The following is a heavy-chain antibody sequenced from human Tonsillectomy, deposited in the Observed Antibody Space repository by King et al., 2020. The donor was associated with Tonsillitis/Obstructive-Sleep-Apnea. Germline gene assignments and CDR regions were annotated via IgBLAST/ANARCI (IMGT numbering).Heavy chain of an antibody. J-gene: IGHJ4*02. CDR1: GFTFSSYS. Sequence: VQLVESGGGLVQPGGSLRLSCAASGFTFSSYSMNWVRQAPGKGLEWVSYISSSSSTIYYADSVKGRFTISRDNAKNSLYLQMNSLRDEDTAVYYCASDPRQAVAGPGDDYWGQGTLVTVSS. V-gene: IGHV3-48*02. CDR2: ISSSSSTI. D-gene: IGHD6-19*01. CDR3: ASDPRQAVAGPGDDY.